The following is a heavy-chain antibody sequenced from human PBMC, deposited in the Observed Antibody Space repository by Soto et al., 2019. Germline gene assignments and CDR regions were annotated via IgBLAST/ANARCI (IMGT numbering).Heavy chain of an antibody. CDR1: GFTFSSYS. J-gene: IGHJ4*02. CDR3: ARDLPPDSSGCHDY. CDR2: ISSSSSYI. Sequence: LRLSCAASGFTFSSYSMNWVRQAPGKGLEWVSSISSSSSYIYYADSVKGRFTISRDNAKNSLYLQMNSLRAEDMAVYYCARDLPPDSSGCHDYWGQGTLVTVSS. V-gene: IGHV3-21*01. D-gene: IGHD6-19*01.